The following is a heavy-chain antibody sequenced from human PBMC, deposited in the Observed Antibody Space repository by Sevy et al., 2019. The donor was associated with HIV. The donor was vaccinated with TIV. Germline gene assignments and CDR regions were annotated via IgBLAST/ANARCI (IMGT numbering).Heavy chain of an antibody. V-gene: IGHV1-8*01. CDR2: MNPNSGNT. J-gene: IGHJ6*02. Sequence: ASVKVSCKASGYTFTSYDINWVRQATGQGLEWMGWMNPNSGNTGYAQKFQGRVTMTRNTSISTAYMELSSLRSEDTAEYYWARARLPTTADYYYYGMHVWGQGTTVTVSS. CDR3: ARARLPTTADYYYYGMHV. D-gene: IGHD4-17*01. CDR1: GYTFTSYD.